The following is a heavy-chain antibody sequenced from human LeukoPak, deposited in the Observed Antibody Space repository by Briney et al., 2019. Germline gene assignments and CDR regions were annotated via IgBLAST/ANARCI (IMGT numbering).Heavy chain of an antibody. CDR2: INPDSGGT. J-gene: IGHJ5*02. V-gene: IGHV1-2*02. CDR3: ARRSYGPAPRWFDP. CDR1: GYTFTIYY. D-gene: IGHD5-18*01. Sequence: GASVKVSCKASGYTFTIYYMHWVRQAPGQGLEWMGWINPDSGGTNYAQKFQGRVTMTRDTSISTAYMELSRLRSDDTAVYYCARRSYGPAPRWFDPWGQGTLVTVSS.